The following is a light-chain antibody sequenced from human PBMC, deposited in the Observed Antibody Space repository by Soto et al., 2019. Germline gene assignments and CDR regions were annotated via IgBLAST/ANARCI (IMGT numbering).Light chain of an antibody. CDR2: DVS. CDR1: TSDVGGYNY. J-gene: IGLJ1*01. Sequence: QSALTHPGSVSGSPGQSITISCTGTTSDVGGYNYVSWYQQQSGKAPELMIFDVSSRSSGVSNRFSGSKSGNTASLTISGLQAEDEADYYCSSYTGSSTVFGAGTKVTVL. CDR3: SSYTGSSTV. V-gene: IGLV2-14*03.